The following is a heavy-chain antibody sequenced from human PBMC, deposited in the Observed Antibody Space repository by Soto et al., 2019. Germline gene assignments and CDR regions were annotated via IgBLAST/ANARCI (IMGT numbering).Heavy chain of an antibody. CDR1: GFNFSSYG. V-gene: IGHV3-33*01. CDR2: IWYDGSNK. J-gene: IGHJ6*02. Sequence: GGSLRLSYTASGFNFSSYGMHCVRQTQGKGLELVAVIWYDGSNKYYADSVKGRFTISRDNSKNTLYLQMNSLRAEDTAVYYCARDCHDSGYDSDYYHYGMDFWGHGTTVTVSS. CDR3: ARDCHDSGYDSDYYHYGMDF. D-gene: IGHD5-12*01.